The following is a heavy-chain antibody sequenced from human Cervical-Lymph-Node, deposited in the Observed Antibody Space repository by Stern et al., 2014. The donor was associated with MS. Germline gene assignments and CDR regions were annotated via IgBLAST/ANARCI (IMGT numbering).Heavy chain of an antibody. V-gene: IGHV3-53*01. Sequence: EVQLEESGGGLIQPGGSLRLSCAPSGFTVSSTYMSWVRQAPGRGLEWVSIMFSGGATAYAVSVKGRFTISRDNSRNTLYLQMNSLRAEDTAFYYCARVPPGYGSNSFFDYWGQGNLVTVSS. D-gene: IGHD4-23*01. J-gene: IGHJ4*02. CDR2: MFSGGAT. CDR1: GFTVSSTY. CDR3: ARVPPGYGSNSFFDY.